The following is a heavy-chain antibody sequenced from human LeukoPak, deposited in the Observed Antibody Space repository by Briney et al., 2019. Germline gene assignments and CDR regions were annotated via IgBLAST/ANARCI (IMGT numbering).Heavy chain of an antibody. CDR3: AKDYRDGLYYDILTGYSDV. CDR2: ISGSGGST. Sequence: GGSLRLSCAASGFTFSSYAMSWVRQAPGKGLEWVSAISGSGGSTYYADSVKGRFTISRDNSKNTLYLQMNSLRAEDTAVYYCAKDYRDGLYYDILTGYSDVWGQGTTVTDSS. D-gene: IGHD3-9*01. CDR1: GFTFSSYA. V-gene: IGHV3-23*01. J-gene: IGHJ6*02.